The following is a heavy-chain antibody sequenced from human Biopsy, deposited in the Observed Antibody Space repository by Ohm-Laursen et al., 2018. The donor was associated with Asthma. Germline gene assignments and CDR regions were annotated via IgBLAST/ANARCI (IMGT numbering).Heavy chain of an antibody. J-gene: IGHJ6*02. CDR1: GYTFTGYY. V-gene: IGHV1-2*04. Sequence: GASVKVSCKASGYTFTGYYMHWVRQAPGQGLEWMGWINPNSGGTNYAQKFQGWVTMTRDTSFSTAYMELSRLRSDDTAVYYCARERDLRGLGFGYYYYGMDVWGQGTTVTVSS. CDR3: ARERDLRGLGFGYYYYGMDV. CDR2: INPNSGGT. D-gene: IGHD4-23*01.